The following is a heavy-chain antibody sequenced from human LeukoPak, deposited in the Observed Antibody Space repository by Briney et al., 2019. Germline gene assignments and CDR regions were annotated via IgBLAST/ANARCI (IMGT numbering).Heavy chain of an antibody. CDR3: ARLRSLDK. Sequence: QSGGSLRLSCAASGFLFSKYWMTWVRQAAGKGLEWVDNKKEDDSEIYCVESVKGRFTISRDNAKNSLYLEMSSLRFEDTAVYFCARLRSLDKWGQGTLVTVS. CDR2: KKEDDSEI. D-gene: IGHD5-24*01. J-gene: IGHJ4*02. CDR1: GFLFSKYW. V-gene: IGHV3-7*01.